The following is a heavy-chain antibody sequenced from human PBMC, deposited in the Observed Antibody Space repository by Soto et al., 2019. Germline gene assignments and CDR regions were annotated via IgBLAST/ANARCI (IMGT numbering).Heavy chain of an antibody. V-gene: IGHV3-72*01. CDR2: IRSIANSYTT. J-gene: IGHJ4*02. CDR1: GFTFSDHH. D-gene: IGHD3-3*02. CDR3: ACVVADRELVFDR. Sequence: EVQLVESGGGLVQPGGSLRLSCVGSGFTFSDHHMDWVRQAPGKGLEWVGRIRSIANSYTTEYAASVEGRFTISRDDSEDSLYLQLNSLNTDDTAVYYCACVVADRELVFDRWGQGTLVTVSS.